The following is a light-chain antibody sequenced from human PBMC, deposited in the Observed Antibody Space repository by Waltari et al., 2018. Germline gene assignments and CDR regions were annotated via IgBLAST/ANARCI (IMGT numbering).Light chain of an antibody. CDR3: SSYTSTNTPL. J-gene: IGLJ3*02. CDR1: SSAVGGYNF. Sequence: QSALTQPASVSGSPGQSITISCTGTSSAVGGYNFVSWYQQPPGKAPKFIIYEVSNRPSGVSNRFSGSKSGNTASLTISGLQAEDEANYYCSSYTSTNTPLFGRGTKLTVL. CDR2: EVS. V-gene: IGLV2-14*01.